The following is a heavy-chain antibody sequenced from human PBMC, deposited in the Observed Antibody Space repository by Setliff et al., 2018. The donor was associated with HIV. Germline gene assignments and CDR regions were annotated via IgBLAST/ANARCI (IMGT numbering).Heavy chain of an antibody. V-gene: IGHV4-39*07. D-gene: IGHD1-26*01. J-gene: IGHJ4*02. CDR1: GGSITNYAYY. CDR2: IFHTGFA. Sequence: SETLSLTCTVSGGSITNYAYYWAWIRQSPGKGLEWIGNIFHTGFAHYNPSFRSRVTMSVDTSKNQFSLKVTSVTAADTAVYYCARVPGRGSYWGQGTLVTVSS. CDR3: ARVPGRGSY.